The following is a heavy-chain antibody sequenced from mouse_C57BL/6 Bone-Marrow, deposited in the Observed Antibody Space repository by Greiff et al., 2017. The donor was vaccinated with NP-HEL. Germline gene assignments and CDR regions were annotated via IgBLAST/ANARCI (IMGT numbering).Heavy chain of an antibody. D-gene: IGHD3-2*02. J-gene: IGHJ3*01. Sequence: ESGAELVKPGASVKISCKASGYAFSSYWMNWVKQRPGKGLEWIGQIYPGDGDTNYNGKFKGKATLTADKSSSTAYMQLSSLTSEDSAVYFCARDGLRLLCAYWGQGTLVTVSA. CDR1: GYAFSSYW. CDR2: IYPGDGDT. V-gene: IGHV1-80*01. CDR3: ARDGLRLLCAY.